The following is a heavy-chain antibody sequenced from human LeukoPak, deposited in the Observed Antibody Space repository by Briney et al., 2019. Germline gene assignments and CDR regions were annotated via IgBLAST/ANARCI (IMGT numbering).Heavy chain of an antibody. CDR2: MNPNSGNT. Sequence: ASVKVSCKASGYTFTSYDINWVRQATGQGLEWMGWMNPNSGNTGYAQKFQGRVTMTRNTSTSTVYMELSSLRSEDTAVYYCARDPDPFYDILTGYYNARDGMGGFDYWGQGTLVTVSS. CDR1: GYTFTSYD. J-gene: IGHJ4*02. D-gene: IGHD3-9*01. CDR3: ARDPDPFYDILTGYYNARDGMGGFDY. V-gene: IGHV1-8*01.